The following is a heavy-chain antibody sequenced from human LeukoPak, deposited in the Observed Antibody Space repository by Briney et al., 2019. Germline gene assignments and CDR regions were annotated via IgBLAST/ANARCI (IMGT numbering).Heavy chain of an antibody. Sequence: SVKVSCKASGFTFTSYDINWVRQTTGQGLEWMGGIIPIFGTANYAQKFQGRVTITADESTSTAYMELSSLRSEDTAVYYCARRELTYFDIWGQGTMVTVSS. CDR2: IIPIFGTA. V-gene: IGHV1-69*13. J-gene: IGHJ3*02. D-gene: IGHD1-26*01. CDR3: ARRELTYFDI. CDR1: GFTFTSYD.